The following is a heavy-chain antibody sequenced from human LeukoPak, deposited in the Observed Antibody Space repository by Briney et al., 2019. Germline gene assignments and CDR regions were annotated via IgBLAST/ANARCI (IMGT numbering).Heavy chain of an antibody. D-gene: IGHD6-19*01. CDR3: ARRPSGGWYPHFYYFMTS. CDR1: GFTFSDYW. V-gene: IGHV3-7*01. CDR2: IKQDGGEK. J-gene: IGHJ6*03. Sequence: TGGSLRLSCAASGFTFSDYWMSWVRRAPGKGLEWVANIKQDGGEKYYVDSVKGRFTISRDNAKNSLYLQMNSLRDEDTAVYYCARRPSGGWYPHFYYFMTSGAKGPRSPSP.